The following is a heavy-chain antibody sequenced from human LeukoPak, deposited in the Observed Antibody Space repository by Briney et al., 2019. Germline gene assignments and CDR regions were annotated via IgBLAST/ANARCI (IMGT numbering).Heavy chain of an antibody. CDR1: GGSFSGYY. CDR2: INHSGST. J-gene: IGHJ6*03. V-gene: IGHV4-34*01. CDR3: ARGYGSGTYYTAYYYYMDV. Sequence: PSETLSLTCAVYGGSFSGYYWSWIRQPPGKGLEWIGEINHSGSTNYNPSLKSRVTISVDTSKDQFSLKLSSVTAADTAVYYCARGYGSGTYYTAYYYYMDVWGKGTTVTVSS. D-gene: IGHD3-10*01.